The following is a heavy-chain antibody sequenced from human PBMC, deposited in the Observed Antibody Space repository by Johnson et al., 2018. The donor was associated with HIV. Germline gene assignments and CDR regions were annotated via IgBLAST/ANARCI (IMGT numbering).Heavy chain of an antibody. CDR1: GFTFSSYA. V-gene: IGHV3-30*14. CDR2: IRYDGSYK. J-gene: IGHJ3*02. D-gene: IGHD6-13*01. Sequence: QVQLVESGGGLVQPGRSLKLSCAASGFTFSSYAMHWVRQAPGKGLEWVAFIRYDGSYKYYADSVKGRFTISRDNSKNTLFLQMGSMRAEDMAVYYCARVPSAAAGSRGGAFDIWGQGTMVTVSS. CDR3: ARVPSAAAGSRGGAFDI.